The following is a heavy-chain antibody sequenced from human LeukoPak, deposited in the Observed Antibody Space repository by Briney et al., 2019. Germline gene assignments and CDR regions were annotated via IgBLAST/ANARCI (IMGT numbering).Heavy chain of an antibody. CDR1: GGSISSSSYY. D-gene: IGHD3-22*01. CDR2: IYYSGST. V-gene: IGHV4-39*01. Sequence: SETLSLTCTVSGGSISSSSYYWGWIRQPPGEGLEWIGSIYYSGSTYYNPSLKSRVTISVDTSKNQFSLKLSSVTAADTAVYYCARPTYYYDSSGYSPFDIWGQGTMVTVSS. CDR3: ARPTYYYDSSGYSPFDI. J-gene: IGHJ3*02.